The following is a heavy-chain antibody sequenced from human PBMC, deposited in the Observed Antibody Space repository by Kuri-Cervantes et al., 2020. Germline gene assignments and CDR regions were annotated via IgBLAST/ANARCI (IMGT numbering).Heavy chain of an antibody. CDR2: ISSSGSTI. CDR3: ASQLGILGSAFDI. Sequence: GESLKISCAASGFTFSDYYMSWIRQAPGKGLEWVSYISSSGSTIYYADSVKGRFTISRDNAKNSLYLQMNSLRAEDTAVYYCASQLGILGSAFDIWGQGTMVTVSS. D-gene: IGHD7-27*01. V-gene: IGHV3-11*01. J-gene: IGHJ3*02. CDR1: GFTFSDYY.